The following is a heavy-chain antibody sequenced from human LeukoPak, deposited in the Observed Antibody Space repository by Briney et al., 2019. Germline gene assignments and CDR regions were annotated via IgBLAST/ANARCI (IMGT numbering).Heavy chain of an antibody. Sequence: SETLSLTCTVSGYSMRSGYYWGWIRQPPGKGPEWIGSTYHSGSTNYNPSLKSRVTISVDTSKNQFSLKLNSVTAADTAVYYCARVPHGETVFGVVLYWLDPWGQGTLVTVFS. J-gene: IGHJ5*02. CDR3: ARVPHGETVFGVVLYWLDP. CDR1: GYSMRSGYY. V-gene: IGHV4-38-2*02. CDR2: TYHSGST. D-gene: IGHD3-3*01.